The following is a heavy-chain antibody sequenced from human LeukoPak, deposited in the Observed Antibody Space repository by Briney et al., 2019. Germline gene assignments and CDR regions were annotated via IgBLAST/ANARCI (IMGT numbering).Heavy chain of an antibody. CDR1: ESTFRNYS. CDR3: ARSPALYYYFYMDV. D-gene: IGHD2-2*02. Sequence: GGSLRLSCAASESTFRNYSMNWVRQAPGKGLEWVSSISSGGNYMFYVNSVKGRFTISRDNLKNSLFLQMNTLRAEDTALYYCARSPALYYYFYMDVWGKGTTVTVSS. CDR2: ISSGGNYM. V-gene: IGHV3-21*01. J-gene: IGHJ6*03.